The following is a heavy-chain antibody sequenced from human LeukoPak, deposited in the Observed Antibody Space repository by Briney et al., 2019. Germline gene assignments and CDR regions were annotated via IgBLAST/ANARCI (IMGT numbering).Heavy chain of an antibody. V-gene: IGHV3-23*01. Sequence: GGSLRLSCTASRFTFSTYAMSWVRQAPGKGLERVSSISGSGDTTYYTGSVKGRFTTSRDNSKNALYLQMSSLRAEDTAVYYCAKSQRNDQQVVQRIDYWGQGTLVTVSS. D-gene: IGHD2-2*01. CDR2: ISGSGDTT. CDR1: RFTFSTYA. J-gene: IGHJ4*02. CDR3: AKSQRNDQQVVQRIDY.